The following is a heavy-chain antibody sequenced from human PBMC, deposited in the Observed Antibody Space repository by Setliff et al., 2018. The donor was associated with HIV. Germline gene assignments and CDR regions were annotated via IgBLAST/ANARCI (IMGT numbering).Heavy chain of an antibody. Sequence: GASVKVSCKASGYTFTSYDINWVRQATGQGLEWMGWMNPNSGNTGYAQKFQGRVTMTRNTSISTAYMELSSLRSEDTAVYYCAHSSSWDGDYFDYWGQGTLVTVSS. J-gene: IGHJ4*02. CDR2: MNPNSGNT. V-gene: IGHV1-8*01. CDR3: AHSSSWDGDYFDY. D-gene: IGHD6-13*01. CDR1: GYTFTSYD.